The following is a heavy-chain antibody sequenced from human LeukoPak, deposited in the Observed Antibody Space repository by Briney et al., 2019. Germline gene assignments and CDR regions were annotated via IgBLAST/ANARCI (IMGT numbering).Heavy chain of an antibody. CDR2: ISYDGSNK. CDR1: GFTFSSYA. CDR3: VRGSYGPDI. D-gene: IGHD3-16*01. V-gene: IGHV3-30*04. Sequence: PGRSLRLSCAASGFTFSSYAMHWVRQAPGKGLEWVAVISYDGSNKYYADSVKGRFTISRDNSKTTLSLQMNSLRAEDTAVYYCVRGSYGPDIWGQGTMVTVSS. J-gene: IGHJ3*02.